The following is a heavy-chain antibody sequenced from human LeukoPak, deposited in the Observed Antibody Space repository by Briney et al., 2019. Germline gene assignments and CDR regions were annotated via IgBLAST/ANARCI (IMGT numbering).Heavy chain of an antibody. CDR1: GYTFTSYY. V-gene: IGHV1-46*01. Sequence: ASVKVSCKASGYTFTSYYMHWVRQAPGQGLEWMGIINPSGGSTSYAQKFQGRVTMTRDTSTSTVYMELSSLRSEDTAVYYCARDGAADYYYYYMDVWGKGTTVTISS. CDR3: ARDGAADYYYYYMDV. J-gene: IGHJ6*03. D-gene: IGHD6-13*01. CDR2: INPSGGST.